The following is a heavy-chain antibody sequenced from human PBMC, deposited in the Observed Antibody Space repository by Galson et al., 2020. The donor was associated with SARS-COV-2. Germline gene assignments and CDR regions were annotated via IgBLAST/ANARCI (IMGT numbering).Heavy chain of an antibody. CDR2: IKQDGNDK. D-gene: IGHD1-26*01. CDR3: ARHRYYRFDY. J-gene: IGHJ4*02. V-gene: IGHV3-7*01. CDR1: GFTFSDYW. Sequence: GGSLRLSCAASGFTFSDYWMTWVRQGPGKGLEWVANIKQDGNDKTYVDSVKGRFTISRDNAKNSLYLQINSLRAEDTAVYYCARHRYYRFDYWGQGTLVTVSS.